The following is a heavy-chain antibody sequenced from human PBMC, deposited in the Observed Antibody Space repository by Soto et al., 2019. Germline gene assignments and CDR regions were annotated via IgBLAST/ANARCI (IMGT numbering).Heavy chain of an antibody. Sequence: VGSLRLSCAASGFTVSSNYMSWVRQAPGKGLEWVSVIYSGGSTYYADSVKGRFTISRQNSKNTLYLQMNSLRAEDTAVYYCAREATGDYYYYMDLWGKGTTVTVSS. D-gene: IGHD1-26*01. V-gene: IGHV3-53*04. CDR3: AREATGDYYYYMDL. CDR1: GFTVSSNY. CDR2: IYSGGST. J-gene: IGHJ6*03.